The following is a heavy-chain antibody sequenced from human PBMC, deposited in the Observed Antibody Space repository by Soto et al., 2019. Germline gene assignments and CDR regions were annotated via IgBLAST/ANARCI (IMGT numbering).Heavy chain of an antibody. CDR1: GFTFSTYA. J-gene: IGHJ5*02. V-gene: IGHV3-23*01. CDR3: AKFYGGKSAHPYGIDP. Sequence: EVQLLESGGDLVQPGGSLRLSCAASGFTFSTYAMSWVRQAPGKGLEWVSTINTSGGSTYYADSVKGRFTTSRDNSTNTRYLQMNSLRPEYTAVYYCAKFYGGKSAHPYGIDPWGQGTLVTVSS. D-gene: IGHD2-15*01. CDR2: INTSGGST.